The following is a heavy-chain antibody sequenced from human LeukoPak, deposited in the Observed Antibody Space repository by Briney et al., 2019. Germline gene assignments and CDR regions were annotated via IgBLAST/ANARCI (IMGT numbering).Heavy chain of an antibody. V-gene: IGHV3-33*06. D-gene: IGHD6-13*01. J-gene: IGHJ3*02. Sequence: GGSLRLSCAASGFTFSSYGMHWVLQAQGKGLEWVAVIWYDGSNKYYADSVKGRFTISRDNSKNTLYLQMNSLSAEDTAVYYCAKGSSSYYFAFDIWGQGTMVTVSS. CDR2: IWYDGSNK. CDR1: GFTFSSYG. CDR3: AKGSSSYYFAFDI.